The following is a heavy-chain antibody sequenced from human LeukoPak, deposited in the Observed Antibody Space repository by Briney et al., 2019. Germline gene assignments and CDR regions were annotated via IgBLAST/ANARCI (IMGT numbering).Heavy chain of an antibody. CDR2: ISAYNGNR. D-gene: IGHD2-2*01. CDR1: GYTFSNYG. CDR3: ARDLQARATISSHCFDP. J-gene: IGHJ5*02. V-gene: IGHV1-18*01. Sequence: GASVTVSCKASGYTFSNYGISWVRQAPGQGLEWMGWISAYNGNRDYAQKVQGRVTMTADTSTSTATMELRSLRTDDTAVYYCARDLQARATISSHCFDPWGQGTLVTVSS.